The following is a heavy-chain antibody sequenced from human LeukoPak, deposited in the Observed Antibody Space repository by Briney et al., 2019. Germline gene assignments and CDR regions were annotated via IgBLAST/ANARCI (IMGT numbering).Heavy chain of an antibody. D-gene: IGHD3-22*01. CDR1: GYTFTGYY. CDR3: ARDEYYFQRSGYYIFDY. CDR2: INPNSGGT. V-gene: IGHV1-2*02. Sequence: ASVKVSCKASGYTFTGYYMHWVRQAPGQGLEWIGWINPNSGGTNYAQKFQGRVTMTRDTSISTAYMDLSRLRSDDTAVYYCARDEYYFQRSGYYIFDYWGQGSLVTVSS. J-gene: IGHJ4*02.